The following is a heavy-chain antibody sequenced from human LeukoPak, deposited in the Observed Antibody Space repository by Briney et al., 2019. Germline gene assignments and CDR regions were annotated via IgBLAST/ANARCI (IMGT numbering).Heavy chain of an antibody. J-gene: IGHJ4*02. CDR3: AREPRLRYFDWSLY. D-gene: IGHD3-9*01. V-gene: IGHV4-31*03. CDR1: GGSISSGGYY. CDR2: IYYSGST. Sequence: KTSQTLSLTCTVSGGSISSGGYYWSWIRQHPGKGLEWIGYIYYSGSTYYNPSLKSRVTISVDTSKNQFSLKLSSVTAADTAVYYCAREPRLRYFDWSLYWGQGTLVTVSS.